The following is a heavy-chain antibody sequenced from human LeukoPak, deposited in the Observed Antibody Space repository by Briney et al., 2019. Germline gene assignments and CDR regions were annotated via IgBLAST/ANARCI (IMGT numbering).Heavy chain of an antibody. CDR3: AKAGYDSSGYYSVY. D-gene: IGHD3-22*01. Sequence: GGSLRLSCAASGFTFSSYAMSWVRQAPGKGLEWVSAISGSGGSTYYADSVKGRFTISRDNSKNTLYLQMNSLRAEDTAVYYCAKAGYDSSGYYSVYWGQGTLVTVSS. J-gene: IGHJ4*02. V-gene: IGHV3-23*01. CDR2: ISGSGGST. CDR1: GFTFSSYA.